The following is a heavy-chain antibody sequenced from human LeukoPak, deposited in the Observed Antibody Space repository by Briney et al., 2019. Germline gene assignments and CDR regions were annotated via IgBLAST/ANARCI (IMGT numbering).Heavy chain of an antibody. CDR3: ARAPPSIAVAGSAFDV. CDR2: VYYSGRT. D-gene: IGHD6-19*01. Sequence: PSQTLSLTCTVSGGSIRSGGYYWSWLRQHKGEGLEWLGYVYYSGRTYYNPSLKSRTSMSVDTSNNQFSLNLTSVTAADTAVYYCARAPPSIAVAGSAFDVWGQGTMVTVSS. V-gene: IGHV4-31*03. J-gene: IGHJ3*01. CDR1: GGSIRSGGYY.